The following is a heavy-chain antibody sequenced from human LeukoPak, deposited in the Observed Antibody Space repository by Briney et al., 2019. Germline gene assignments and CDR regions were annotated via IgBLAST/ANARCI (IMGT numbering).Heavy chain of an antibody. CDR3: AKANCGGDCYGDAFDI. D-gene: IGHD2-21*02. CDR2: ISYDGSNK. CDR1: GFTFSSFW. Sequence: PGGSLRLSCAASGFTFSSFWMSWVRQAPGKGLEWVAVISYDGSNKYYADSVKGRFTISRDNSKNTLYLQMNSLRAEDTAVYYCAKANCGGDCYGDAFDIWGQGTMVTVSS. V-gene: IGHV3-30*18. J-gene: IGHJ3*02.